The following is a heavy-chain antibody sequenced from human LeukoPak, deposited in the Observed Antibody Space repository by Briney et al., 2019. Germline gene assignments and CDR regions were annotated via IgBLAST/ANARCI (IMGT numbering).Heavy chain of an antibody. CDR2: INHSGST. J-gene: IGHJ6*02. V-gene: IGHV4-30-4*01. CDR3: ARGPGTVLLWFGELSPLVPYGMDV. CDR1: GGSISSGDYY. Sequence: EPSQTLSLTCTVSGGSISSGDYYWSWIRQPPGKGLEWIGEINHSGSTNYNPSLKSRVTISVDTSKNQFSLKLSSVTAADTAVYYCARGPGTVLLWFGELSPLVPYGMDVWGQGTTVTVSS. D-gene: IGHD3-10*01.